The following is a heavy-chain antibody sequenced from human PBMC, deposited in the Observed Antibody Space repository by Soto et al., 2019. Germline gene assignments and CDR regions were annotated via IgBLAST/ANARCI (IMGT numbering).Heavy chain of an antibody. CDR1: GGTLNTYA. Sequence: SVKVSCKAPGGTLNTYAISWVRQAPGQGLEWMGRIIPIFGTANFAQKFQDRVTVTADESTSTAYMELNTLRPEDTAVYYCARDDPLIGSSPRYYLGMDVWGPGATVTVSS. D-gene: IGHD6-6*01. V-gene: IGHV1-69*13. CDR2: IIPIFGTA. CDR3: ARDDPLIGSSPRYYLGMDV. J-gene: IGHJ6*02.